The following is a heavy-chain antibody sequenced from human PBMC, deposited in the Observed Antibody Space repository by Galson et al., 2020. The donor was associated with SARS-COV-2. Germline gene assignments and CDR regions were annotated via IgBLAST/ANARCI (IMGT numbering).Heavy chain of an antibody. CDR1: GFPFSDYY. CDR3: ARPSRNIDY. CDR2: ISSSSSYT. Sequence: GESLKISCAASGFPFSDYYISWIRQAPGKGLEWVSYISSSSSYTNYADSVRGRFTISSDNAKNSLYLEMNSLRAEDTAVYYCARPSRNIDYWGQGALVTVSS. D-gene: IGHD6-13*01. J-gene: IGHJ4*02. V-gene: IGHV3-11*06.